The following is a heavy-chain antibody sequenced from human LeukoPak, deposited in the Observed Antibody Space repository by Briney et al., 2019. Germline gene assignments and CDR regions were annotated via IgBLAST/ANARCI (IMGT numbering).Heavy chain of an antibody. D-gene: IGHD2-15*01. CDR2: IYPGDSDT. CDR3: ARLSGRVVCSAGSCYIDS. Sequence: GESLKISCQGSGYSFTNYWIGWVRQMPGKGLEWMGIIYPGDSDTRYSPSFQGQVTISADKSVNTAYLQWSSLKASDTAMYYCARLSGRVVCSAGSCYIDSWGQGTLVTVSS. J-gene: IGHJ4*02. CDR1: GYSFTNYW. V-gene: IGHV5-51*01.